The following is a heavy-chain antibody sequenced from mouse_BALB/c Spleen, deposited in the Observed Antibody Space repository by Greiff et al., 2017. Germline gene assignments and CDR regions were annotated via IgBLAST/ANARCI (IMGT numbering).Heavy chain of an antibody. Sequence: QVQLQQSGAELVRPGVSVKISCKGSGYTFTDYAMHWVKQSHAKSLEWIGVISTYYDDASYNQKFKGKATMTVDKSSSTAYMELARLTSEDSAIYYCAGGSSFDYWGQGTTLTVSS. CDR3: AGGSSFDY. CDR2: ISTYYDDA. J-gene: IGHJ2*01. CDR1: GYTFTDYA. D-gene: IGHD1-3*01. V-gene: IGHV1S137*01.